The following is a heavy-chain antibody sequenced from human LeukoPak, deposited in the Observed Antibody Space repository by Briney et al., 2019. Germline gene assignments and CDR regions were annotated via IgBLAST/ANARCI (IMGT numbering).Heavy chain of an antibody. D-gene: IGHD6-6*01. CDR3: AKDLGGIAARPARHNWFDP. CDR2: ISGSGGST. Sequence: PGGSLRLSCAASGFTFSSYAMSWVRQAPGKGLEWVSAISGSGGSTYYADSVKGRFTISRDNSKNTLYLQMNSLRAEDTAVYYCAKDLGGIAARPARHNWFDPWGQGTLVTVSS. V-gene: IGHV3-23*01. CDR1: GFTFSSYA. J-gene: IGHJ5*02.